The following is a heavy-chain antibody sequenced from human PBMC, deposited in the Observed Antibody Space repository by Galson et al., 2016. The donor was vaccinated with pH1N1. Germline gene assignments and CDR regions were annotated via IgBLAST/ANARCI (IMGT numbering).Heavy chain of an antibody. CDR1: GFSVSHNY. CDR3: ARDRWGHSYGLAGMDV. J-gene: IGHJ6*02. CDR2: IYTGGGT. D-gene: IGHD5-18*01. Sequence: SLRLSCAASGFSVSHNYMSWVRQAPGKGLEWVSIIYTGGGTYYADSVKGQFTISRDNSKDTLYLQMNSLRAEDTAVYYCARDRWGHSYGLAGMDVWGQGTTVTVS. V-gene: IGHV3-53*01.